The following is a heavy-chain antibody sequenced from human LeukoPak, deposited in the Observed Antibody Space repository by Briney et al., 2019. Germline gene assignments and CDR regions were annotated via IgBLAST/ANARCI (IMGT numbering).Heavy chain of an antibody. CDR1: GFTFSSYA. J-gene: IGHJ6*03. Sequence: PGGSLRLSCAASGFTFSSYAMSWARQAPGKGLEWVSAISGSGGSTYYADSVKGRFTISRDNSKNTLYLQMNSLRAEDTAVYYCAKGRAAPFYYYYMDVWGKGTTVTVSS. V-gene: IGHV3-23*01. CDR3: AKGRAAPFYYYYMDV. CDR2: ISGSGGST. D-gene: IGHD2-15*01.